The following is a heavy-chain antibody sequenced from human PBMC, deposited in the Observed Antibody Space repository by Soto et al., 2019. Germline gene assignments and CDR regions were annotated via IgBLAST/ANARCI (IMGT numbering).Heavy chain of an antibody. V-gene: IGHV3-15*01. CDR1: GFTFSNAW. CDR3: TTDDFGDYVLYYYYGMDV. Sequence: PGGSLRLSCAASGFTFSNAWMSWVRQAPGKGLEWVGRIKSKTDGGTTDYAAPVKGRFTISRDDSKNTLYLQMNSLKTEDTAVYYCTTDDFGDYVLYYYYGMDVWGQGTTVPSP. J-gene: IGHJ6*02. CDR2: IKSKTDGGTT. D-gene: IGHD4-17*01.